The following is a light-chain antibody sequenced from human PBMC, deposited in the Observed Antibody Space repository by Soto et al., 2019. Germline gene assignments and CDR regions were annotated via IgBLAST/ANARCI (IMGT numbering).Light chain of an antibody. J-gene: IGKJ4*01. CDR1: QSVSSNY. CDR2: GAS. CDR3: QQYGSSPDT. V-gene: IGKV3-20*01. Sequence: EMVMTQSPATLSVSPGERATLSCRASQSVSSNYLAWYQQKPGQAPRLLIYGASSRATCIPDRFSGSGSGTDFTLTISRLEPEDFAVYYCQQYGSSPDTFGGGTKVDIK.